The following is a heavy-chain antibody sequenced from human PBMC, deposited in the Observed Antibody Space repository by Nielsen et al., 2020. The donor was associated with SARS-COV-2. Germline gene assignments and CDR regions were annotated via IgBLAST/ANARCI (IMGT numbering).Heavy chain of an antibody. CDR3: AREGDYRAFDY. Sequence: SATLSLTCTVSGDSIIVDNCYWSWIRQPPGKGLEWIGYIYYSGSSYYNPSLKSRVIISVDTSKNQFSLKLTSVTAADTAVYYCAREGDYRAFDYWGQGMLVSVSS. D-gene: IGHD4-17*01. CDR2: IYYSGSS. CDR1: GDSIIVDNCY. J-gene: IGHJ4*02. V-gene: IGHV4-30-4*01.